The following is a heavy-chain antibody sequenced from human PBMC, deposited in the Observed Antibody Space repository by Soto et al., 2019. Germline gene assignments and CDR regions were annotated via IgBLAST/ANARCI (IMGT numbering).Heavy chain of an antibody. CDR3: ARVVGKRGHSGYVTRYYFDY. Sequence: SETLSLTCAVSGGSISSGGYSWSWIRQPPGKGLEWIVYIYHSGSTYYNPSLKSRVTISVDRSKNQFSLKLSSVTAADTAVYYCARVVGKRGHSGYVTRYYFDYWGQGTLVTVS. D-gene: IGHD5-12*01. J-gene: IGHJ4*02. V-gene: IGHV4-30-2*01. CDR1: GGSISSGGYS. CDR2: IYHSGST.